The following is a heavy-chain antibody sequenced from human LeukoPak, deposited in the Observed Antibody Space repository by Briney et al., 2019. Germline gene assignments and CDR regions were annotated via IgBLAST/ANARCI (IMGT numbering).Heavy chain of an antibody. D-gene: IGHD3-22*01. J-gene: IGHJ4*02. CDR2: MNPNSGNT. CDR1: GYTFTSYD. CDR3: ATEGYDSSGYYYS. V-gene: IGHV1-8*01. Sequence: ASVKVSCKASGYTFTSYDINWVRQATGQGLEWMGWMNPNSGNTGYAQKFQGRVTMTEDTSTDTAYMELSSLRSEDTAVYYCATEGYDSSGYYYSWGQGTLVTVSS.